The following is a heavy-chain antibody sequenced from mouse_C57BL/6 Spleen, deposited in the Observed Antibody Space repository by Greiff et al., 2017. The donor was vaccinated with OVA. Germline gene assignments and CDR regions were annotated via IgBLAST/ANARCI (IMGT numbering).Heavy chain of an antibody. V-gene: IGHV1-39*01. J-gene: IGHJ2*01. CDR2: INPNYGTT. CDR1: GYSFTDYN. D-gene: IGHD1-1*01. Sequence: EVQLQESGPELVKPGASVKISCKASGYSFTDYNMNWVKQSNGKSLEWIGVINPNYGTTSYNQKFKGKATLTVDQSSSTAYMQLNSLTSEDSAVYYCARGGYYGSSYIFDYWGQGTTLTVSS. CDR3: ARGGYYGSSYIFDY.